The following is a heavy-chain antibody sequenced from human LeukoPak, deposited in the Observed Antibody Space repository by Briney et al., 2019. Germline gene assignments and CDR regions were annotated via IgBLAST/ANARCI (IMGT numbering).Heavy chain of an antibody. V-gene: IGHV3-48*03. J-gene: IGHJ4*02. CDR3: ARAGYYYDSSGYTSFDY. CDR2: IGSSGDTI. CDR1: GFSFRSYE. Sequence: PGGSLRLSCAASGFSFRSYEMNWVRQAPGKGLEWVSYIGSSGDTIYYADFVRGRFTSSRDNAKNSLYLQMNSLRAEDPAVYYCARAGYYYDSSGYTSFDYWGQGILVTVSS. D-gene: IGHD3-22*01.